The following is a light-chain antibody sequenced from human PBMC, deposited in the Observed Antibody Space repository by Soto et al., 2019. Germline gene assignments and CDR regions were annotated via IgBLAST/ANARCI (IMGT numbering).Light chain of an antibody. CDR1: QNVYNN. J-gene: IGKJ4*01. V-gene: IGKV3D-15*01. CDR2: DAS. Sequence: EIVMTQSPATLSVSPGEGATLSCKASQNVYNNLAWYQQRPGQPPRLLIYDASTRATVISARFSGSGYGTEFTLTISSLQSEDFAFYFCQQCRNWPLTFGGGTKVEIK. CDR3: QQCRNWPLT.